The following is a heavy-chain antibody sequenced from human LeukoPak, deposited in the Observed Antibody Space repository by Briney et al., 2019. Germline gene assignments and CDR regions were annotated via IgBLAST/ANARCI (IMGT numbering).Heavy chain of an antibody. D-gene: IGHD3-10*01. V-gene: IGHV3-30*03. Sequence: GGSLRLSCAASGFTFSNYGMHWVRQAPGKGLEWVAIISYDGSNKYYTDSVKGRFTISRDNSKNTLYLQMNSLRAEDTAVYYCARDRPVINWGQGTLVTVSS. CDR1: GFTFSNYG. CDR3: ARDRPVIN. J-gene: IGHJ4*02. CDR2: ISYDGSNK.